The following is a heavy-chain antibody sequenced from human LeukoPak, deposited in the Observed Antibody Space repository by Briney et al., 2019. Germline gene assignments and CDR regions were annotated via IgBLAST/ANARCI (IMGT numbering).Heavy chain of an antibody. CDR2: IKQDGSEK. J-gene: IGHJ3*02. CDR3: ARVRDDFWSDDAFDI. Sequence: GGSLRLSCAASGFTFSSYWMSWVRQAPGKGLEWVANIKQDGSEKYYVDSVKGRFTISRDNAKNSLYLQMNSLRAEDTAVYYCARVRDDFWSDDAFDIWGRGTMVTVSS. V-gene: IGHV3-7*01. D-gene: IGHD3-3*01. CDR1: GFTFSSYW.